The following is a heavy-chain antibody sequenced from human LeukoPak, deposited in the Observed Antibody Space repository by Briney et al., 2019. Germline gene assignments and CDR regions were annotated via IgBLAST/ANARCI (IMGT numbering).Heavy chain of an antibody. Sequence: PGGSLRLSCAASGFTFNSYSMNWVRQAPGKGLEWVSSISSTSNDIYYADSVKGRFTISRDNAKNSLYLQMNSQRAEDTAVYYCARVGTQWLVPGQGNFDYWGQGTLVTVSS. CDR1: GFTFNSYS. CDR2: ISSTSNDI. J-gene: IGHJ4*02. D-gene: IGHD6-19*01. V-gene: IGHV3-21*01. CDR3: ARVGTQWLVPGQGNFDY.